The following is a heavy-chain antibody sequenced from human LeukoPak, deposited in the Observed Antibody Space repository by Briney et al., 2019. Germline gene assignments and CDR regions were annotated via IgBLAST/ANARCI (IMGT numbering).Heavy chain of an antibody. Sequence: SETLSLTCTVSGDSINSLDLWSWVRQPPGKGLEWNGEMYLSGTTHSNPSVKSRVTISIDKSKNQFFLNLSSVTAADTAVYYCAGLVGRYSSGLYYYYFDYWGQGTLVTVSS. D-gene: IGHD3-22*01. CDR3: AGLVGRYSSGLYYYYFDY. J-gene: IGHJ4*02. CDR2: MYLSGTT. CDR1: GDSINSLDL. V-gene: IGHV4-4*02.